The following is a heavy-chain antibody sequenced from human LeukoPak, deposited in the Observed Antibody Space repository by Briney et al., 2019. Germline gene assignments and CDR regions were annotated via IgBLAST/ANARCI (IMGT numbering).Heavy chain of an antibody. Sequence: GGSLRLSCAASGFIFSSYGMHWVRQAPGKGLEWVAFIRYDGSNTYYADSAKGRFTISRDNSKNTLYLQMNSLRGEDTAVYYCAKDRAFGQFLWGNDYWGQGTLVTVSS. CDR2: IRYDGSNT. D-gene: IGHD3-10*01. CDR3: AKDRAFGQFLWGNDY. V-gene: IGHV3-30*02. CDR1: GFIFSSYG. J-gene: IGHJ4*02.